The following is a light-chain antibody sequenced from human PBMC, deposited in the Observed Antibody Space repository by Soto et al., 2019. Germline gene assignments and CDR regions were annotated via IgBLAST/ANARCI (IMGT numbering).Light chain of an antibody. CDR3: QQYNDWWT. V-gene: IGKV3-15*01. CDR1: QSVSNN. Sequence: EIVMTQSPATLSVSPGESATLSCRASQSVSNNLTWYQQKPGQPPRLLIYGASTRATGVPGRFSGSGSGTEFNLTISSLQAEDFAVYYCQQYNDWWTFGQGTKVEIK. CDR2: GAS. J-gene: IGKJ1*01.